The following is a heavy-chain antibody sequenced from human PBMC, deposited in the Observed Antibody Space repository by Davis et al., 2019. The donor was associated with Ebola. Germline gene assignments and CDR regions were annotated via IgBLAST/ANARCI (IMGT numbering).Heavy chain of an antibody. D-gene: IGHD2-2*01. V-gene: IGHV1-24*01. CDR2: FDPEDGEP. Sequence: AASVKVSCKVSGYTLTELSMHWVRQAPGKGLEWMGGFDPEDGEPNYAQKFQGRITIIADESTSTAYVELSSLKSEDTAVYYCAGHGRRLVGYFDSWGQGTPVTVSS. CDR1: GYTLTELS. J-gene: IGHJ4*02. CDR3: AGHGRRLVGYFDS.